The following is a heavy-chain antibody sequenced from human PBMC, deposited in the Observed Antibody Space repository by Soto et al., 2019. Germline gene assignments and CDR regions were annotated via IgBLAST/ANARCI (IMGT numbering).Heavy chain of an antibody. CDR3: ARDCGSGGDCYSHNWYFDL. V-gene: IGHV3-21*01. CDR2: ISSSSSYI. CDR1: GFTFSSYS. J-gene: IGHJ2*01. Sequence: GSLRLSCAASGFTFSSYSMNWVRQAPGKGLEWVSSISSSSSYIYYADSVKGRFTISRDNAKNSLYLQMNSLRAEDTAVYYCARDCGSGGDCYSHNWYFDLWGRGTLVTVSS. D-gene: IGHD2-21*02.